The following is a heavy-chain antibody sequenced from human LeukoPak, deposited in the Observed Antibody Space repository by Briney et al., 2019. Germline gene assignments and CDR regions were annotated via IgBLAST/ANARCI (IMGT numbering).Heavy chain of an antibody. CDR3: EKDIGYYDSSGYSAGAFDI. J-gene: IGHJ3*02. D-gene: IGHD3-22*01. CDR1: GFTFDDYA. Sequence: QSGGSLRLSCAASGFTFDDYAMHWVRQAPGKGLEWVSGISWNSGSIGYADSVKGRFTISRDNANNYLYLQMNSLRAENTALNYCEKDIGYYDSSGYSAGAFDIWGQGTMVTVSS. V-gene: IGHV3-9*01. CDR2: ISWNSGSI.